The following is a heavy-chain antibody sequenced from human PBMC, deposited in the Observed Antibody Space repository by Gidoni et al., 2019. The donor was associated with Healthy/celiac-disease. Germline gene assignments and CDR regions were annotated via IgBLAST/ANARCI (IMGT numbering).Heavy chain of an antibody. J-gene: IGHJ4*02. D-gene: IGHD5-12*01. V-gene: IGHV1-69-2*01. CDR3: ATGLLEMATIGDDY. CDR1: GYTFTAYY. Sequence: EVQLVQSGAEVKKPGATVKISGKVSGYTFTAYYMHWVQQAPGKGLEWMGLVDSEDGETIYSEKFQGRVTRTADTSTGTAYMELSSLRSEDTAVYYCATGLLEMATIGDDYWGQGTLVTVSS. CDR2: VDSEDGET.